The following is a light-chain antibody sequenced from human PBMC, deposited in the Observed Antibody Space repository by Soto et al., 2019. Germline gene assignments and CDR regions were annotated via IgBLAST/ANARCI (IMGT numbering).Light chain of an antibody. CDR2: DVS. V-gene: IGLV2-14*01. CDR3: SSYTNSATLV. Sequence: QSALTQPASVSGSPGQSITISCTGTSSDVGGYNYVSWYQQHPGKAPKLMIYDVSNRPSGVSNRFSGSKSGNTASLTISELQAEDEAEYYCSSYTNSATLVFGGGTKLTVL. CDR1: SSDVGGYNY. J-gene: IGLJ2*01.